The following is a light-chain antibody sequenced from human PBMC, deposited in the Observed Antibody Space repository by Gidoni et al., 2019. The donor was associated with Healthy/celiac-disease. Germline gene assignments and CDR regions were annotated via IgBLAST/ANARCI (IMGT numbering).Light chain of an antibody. CDR1: SSNIGNNY. V-gene: IGLV1-51*01. J-gene: IGLJ3*02. CDR2: ANN. Sequence: QSVLTQPPSVSAAPGPKVTISCSGSSSNIGNNYVYWYQQLPGTAPKLLIYANNKRPSGIPDRFSGSKSGTSATLGITGLQTGDEAYYYCGTWDSSLSAVFGGGTKLTVL. CDR3: GTWDSSLSAV.